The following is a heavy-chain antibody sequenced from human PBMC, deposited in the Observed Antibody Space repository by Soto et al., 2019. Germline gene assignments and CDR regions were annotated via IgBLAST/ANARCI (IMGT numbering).Heavy chain of an antibody. D-gene: IGHD2-21*02. CDR3: AGGVVTRNWFDP. CDR1: GGSISSGGYY. J-gene: IGHJ5*02. Sequence: QVQLQESGPGLVKPSQTLSLTCTVSGGSISSGGYYWSWIRHHPGKGLEWIGYIYYSGSTYYNPSLKSRVTISVDTSKNQFSLKLSAVTAADTAVYYCAGGVVTRNWFDPWGQGTLVTVAS. V-gene: IGHV4-31*03. CDR2: IYYSGST.